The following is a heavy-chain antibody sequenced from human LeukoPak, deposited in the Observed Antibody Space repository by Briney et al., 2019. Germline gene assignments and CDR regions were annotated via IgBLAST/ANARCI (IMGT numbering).Heavy chain of an antibody. J-gene: IGHJ4*02. CDR2: INHSGTT. CDR3: ASDYVWGRYRYSIHAY. D-gene: IGHD3-16*02. CDR1: GGSFSGYY. Sequence: SETLSLTCGVYGGSFSGYYWSWIRQPPGKALEWIGEINHSGTTNYNPSLKSRVTISVDTSKKQISLKLSTVTAADTAVYYCASDYVWGRYRYSIHAYWGQGTLVTVSS. V-gene: IGHV4-34*01.